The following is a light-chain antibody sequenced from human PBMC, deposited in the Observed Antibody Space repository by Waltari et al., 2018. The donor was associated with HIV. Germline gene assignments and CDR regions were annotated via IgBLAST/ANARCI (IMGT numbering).Light chain of an antibody. Sequence: SYEVTQPPSVSVSPGQTASITCSGHKLGNKYTAWYQQKPGQSPVLVIYEDNKRRSGTPERFSGSNSGDTATLTISGTQAMDEADYYCQAWDSSTVGFGGGTRLTVL. V-gene: IGLV3-1*01. CDR3: QAWDSSTVG. CDR1: KLGNKY. CDR2: EDN. J-gene: IGLJ2*01.